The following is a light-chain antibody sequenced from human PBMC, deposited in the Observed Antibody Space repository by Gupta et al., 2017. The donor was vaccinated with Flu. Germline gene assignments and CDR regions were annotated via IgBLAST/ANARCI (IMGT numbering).Light chain of an antibody. V-gene: IGKV2-28*01. CDR1: QSLLHSNGYNY. Sequence: DIVMTQSPLSLPVTPGEPASISCRSSQSLLHSNGYNYLDWYLQKPGQSPQLLIYLGSNRASGVPDRFSGSGSGTDFTLKISRVEAEDVGVYYCMQALQTPCIFGPGTKVDIK. CDR2: LGS. J-gene: IGKJ3*01. CDR3: MQALQTPCI.